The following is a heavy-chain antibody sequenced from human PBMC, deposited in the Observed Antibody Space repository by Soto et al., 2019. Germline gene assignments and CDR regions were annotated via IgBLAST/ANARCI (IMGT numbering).Heavy chain of an antibody. Sequence: PGGSLRLSCAASGFTFSNAWMNWVRQAPGKGLEWVGRIKSKTDGGTTDYAAPVKGRFTISRDDSKNTLYLQMNSLKTENTAVYYCTTDIQLWSLDYYGMDVWGQGTTVTVSS. CDR3: TTDIQLWSLDYYGMDV. V-gene: IGHV3-15*07. CDR1: GFTFSNAW. CDR2: IKSKTDGGTT. D-gene: IGHD5-18*01. J-gene: IGHJ6*02.